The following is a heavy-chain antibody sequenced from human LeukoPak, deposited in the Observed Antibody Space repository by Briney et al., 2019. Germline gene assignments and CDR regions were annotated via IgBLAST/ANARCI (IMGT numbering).Heavy chain of an antibody. CDR1: GGSISSRSYY. CDR3: ASFYCSGGSCYQYFSYYYMDV. J-gene: IGHJ6*03. Sequence: SETLFLTCTVSGGSISSRSYYWGWIRQPPGKGLEWIGSIYYSGSTYYNPSLQSRVTISVDTSKNQFSLKLNSVTAADTAVYYCASFYCSGGSCYQYFSYYYMDVWGKGTTVTISS. V-gene: IGHV4-39*01. D-gene: IGHD2-15*01. CDR2: IYYSGST.